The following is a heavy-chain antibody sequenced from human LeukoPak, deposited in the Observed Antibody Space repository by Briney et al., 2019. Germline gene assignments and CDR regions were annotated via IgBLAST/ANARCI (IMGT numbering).Heavy chain of an antibody. V-gene: IGHV3-48*04. CDR1: GFTFSSYA. D-gene: IGHD6-13*01. Sequence: GGSLRLSCAASGFTFSSYAMSWVRQAPGKGLEWVSYISSSGSTIYYADSVKGRFTISRDNAKNSLYLQMNSLRAEDTAVYYCARDQGWQQGAWFDPWGQGTLVTVSS. CDR2: ISSSGSTI. CDR3: ARDQGWQQGAWFDP. J-gene: IGHJ5*02.